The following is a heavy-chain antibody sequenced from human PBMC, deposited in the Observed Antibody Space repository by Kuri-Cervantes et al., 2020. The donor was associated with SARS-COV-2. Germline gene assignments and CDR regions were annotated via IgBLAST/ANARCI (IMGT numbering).Heavy chain of an antibody. Sequence: LSLTCAASGFTFSSYSMNWVRQAPGKGLEWVSSISSSSSYIYYADSVKGRFTISRDNSKNTLFLQMDSLRPEDTAIYYCARDDINWGIGYWGQGTLVTVSS. CDR2: ISSSSSYI. V-gene: IGHV3-21*04. CDR1: GFTFSSYS. J-gene: IGHJ4*02. D-gene: IGHD3-16*01. CDR3: ARDDINWGIGY.